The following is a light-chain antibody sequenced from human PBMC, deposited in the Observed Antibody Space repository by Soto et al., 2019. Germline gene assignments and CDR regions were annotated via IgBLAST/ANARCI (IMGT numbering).Light chain of an antibody. CDR3: SSFAGSDNVL. J-gene: IGLJ2*01. Sequence: QSALTQPASVSGSPGQSITISCTGTSSDVGGYNSVSWYQQHPGKAPKLMIYEVSQRPSGVPVRFSGSKSGNTASLTVSGLQAEDEADYYCSSFAGSDNVLFGGGTQLTVL. CDR1: SSDVGGYNS. V-gene: IGLV2-8*01. CDR2: EVS.